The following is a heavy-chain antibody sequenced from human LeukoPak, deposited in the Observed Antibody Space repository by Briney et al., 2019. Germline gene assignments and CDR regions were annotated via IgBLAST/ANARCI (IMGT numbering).Heavy chain of an antibody. J-gene: IGHJ5*02. D-gene: IGHD2-2*01. CDR1: GGSISSYY. CDR3: ARDFPPAIVVVPAAYNWFDP. Sequence: SETLSLTCTVSGGSISSYYWSWIRQPAGKGLEWIGRIYTSGSTNYNPSLKSRVTMSVDTSKNQFSLKLSSVTAADTAVYYCARDFPPAIVVVPAAYNWFDPWGQGTLVTVSS. V-gene: IGHV4-4*07. CDR2: IYTSGST.